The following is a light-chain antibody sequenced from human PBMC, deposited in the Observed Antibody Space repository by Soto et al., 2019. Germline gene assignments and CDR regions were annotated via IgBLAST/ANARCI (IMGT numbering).Light chain of an antibody. J-gene: IGKJ5*01. Sequence: ESVLTQSPGSLSLSAGERSALSCRASRSVSSNLAWYQQKPGQAPRLLIYGASTRATATPPRFSGSGSGTDFTLTISSLEPEDFAVYYCQQRSAGVTLGQGTRLEIK. CDR1: RSVSSN. CDR3: QQRSAGVT. CDR2: GAS. V-gene: IGKV3-11*01.